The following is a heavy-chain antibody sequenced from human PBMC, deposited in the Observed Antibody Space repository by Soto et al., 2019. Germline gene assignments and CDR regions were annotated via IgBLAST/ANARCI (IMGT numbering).Heavy chain of an antibody. J-gene: IGHJ6*02. CDR2: ISSSGSTI. V-gene: IGHV3-11*01. CDR1: GFTFSDYY. Sequence: GGSLRLSCAASGFTFSDYYMSWIRQAPGKGLEWVSYISSSGSTIYYADSVKGRFTISRDNAKNPLYLQMNSLRAEDTAVYYCARQIAAAGTYYYYGMDVWGQGTTVTVSS. D-gene: IGHD6-13*01. CDR3: ARQIAAAGTYYYYGMDV.